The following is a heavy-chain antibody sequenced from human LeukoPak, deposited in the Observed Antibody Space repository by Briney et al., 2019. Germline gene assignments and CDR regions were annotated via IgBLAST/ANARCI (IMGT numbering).Heavy chain of an antibody. D-gene: IGHD5-18*01. Sequence: SETLSLTCAVYGGSFSGYYWSWIRQPPGKGLEWIGEINHSGSTNYNPSLKSRVTISVDTSKNQFSLKLSSATAADTAVYYCARFYGYSYGYYYYYYGMDVWGQGTTVTVSS. V-gene: IGHV4-34*01. CDR2: INHSGST. CDR1: GGSFSGYY. CDR3: ARFYGYSYGYYYYYYGMDV. J-gene: IGHJ6*02.